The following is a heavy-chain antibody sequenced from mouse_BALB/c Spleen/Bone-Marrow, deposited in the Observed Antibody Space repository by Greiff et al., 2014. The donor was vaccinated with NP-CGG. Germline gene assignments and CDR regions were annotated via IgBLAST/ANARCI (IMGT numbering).Heavy chain of an antibody. V-gene: IGHV14-3*02. D-gene: IGHD2-4*01. CDR2: IDPANGNT. J-gene: IGHJ2*01. CDR1: GFNIKDTY. Sequence: VQLQQPGAELVKPGASVKLSCTASGFNIKDTYMHWVKRRPEQGLEWIGRIDPANGNTKYDPKFQGKATITADTSSNTAYLQLSSLTSEDTAVYYCALYYEYDVGYWGQGTTLTVSS. CDR3: ALYYEYDVGY.